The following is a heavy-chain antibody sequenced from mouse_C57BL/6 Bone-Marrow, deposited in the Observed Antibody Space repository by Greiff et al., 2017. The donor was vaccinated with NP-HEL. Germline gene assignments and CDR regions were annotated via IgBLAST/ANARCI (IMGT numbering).Heavy chain of an antibody. CDR2: ISYDGSN. CDR1: GYSITSGYY. J-gene: IGHJ2*01. CDR3: AREGYDGDTYYFDY. V-gene: IGHV3-6*01. Sequence: EVKLQESGPGLVKPSQSLSLTCSVTGYSITSGYYWNWIRQFPGNKLEWMGYISYDGSNNYNPSLKNRISITRDTSKNQFFLKLNSVTTEDTATYYCAREGYDGDTYYFDYWGQGTTLTVSS. D-gene: IGHD2-2*01.